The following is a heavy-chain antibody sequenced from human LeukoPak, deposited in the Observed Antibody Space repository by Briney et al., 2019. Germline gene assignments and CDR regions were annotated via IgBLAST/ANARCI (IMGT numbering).Heavy chain of an antibody. CDR2: ISSSSYI. J-gene: IGHJ4*02. CDR3: VRDSRSSSWEFDY. CDR1: GFTFSSYS. Sequence: GGSLRLSCAASGFTFSSYSMNWVRQAPGKGLEWVSSISSSSYIYYADSVKGRFTISRDNAKNSLYLQMNSLRAEDTAVYYCVRDSRSSSWEFDYWGQGTLVTVSS. D-gene: IGHD6-13*01. V-gene: IGHV3-21*01.